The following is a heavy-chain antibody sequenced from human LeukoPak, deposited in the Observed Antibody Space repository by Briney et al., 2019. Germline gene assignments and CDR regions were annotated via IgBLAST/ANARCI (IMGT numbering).Heavy chain of an antibody. J-gene: IGHJ4*02. CDR2: IIGSGISI. Sequence: LRLSFSASGFVFINHEMTWVRQAPGEGRECVSVIIGSGISIYYAHSVKRIFTISRDNSKNTLYLQMNSLRAEDTAVYYCARDVTGTLFDWGQGTLVTVSS. V-gene: IGHV3-48*03. D-gene: IGHD1-20*01. CDR3: ARDVTGTLFD. CDR1: GFVFINHE.